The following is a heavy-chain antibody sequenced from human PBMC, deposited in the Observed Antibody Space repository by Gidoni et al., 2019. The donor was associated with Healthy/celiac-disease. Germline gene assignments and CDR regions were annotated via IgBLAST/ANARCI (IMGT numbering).Heavy chain of an antibody. Sequence: QVQLQESGPGLVKPSETLSLTCTVSGGSISSYYWSWIRQPPGKGLEWIGYIYYSGSTNYNPSLKSRVTISVDTSKNQFSLKLSSVTAADTAVYYCARFSIAVAGMSFDYWGQGTLVTVSS. CDR1: GGSISSYY. V-gene: IGHV4-59*01. CDR2: IYYSGST. J-gene: IGHJ4*02. CDR3: ARFSIAVAGMSFDY. D-gene: IGHD6-19*01.